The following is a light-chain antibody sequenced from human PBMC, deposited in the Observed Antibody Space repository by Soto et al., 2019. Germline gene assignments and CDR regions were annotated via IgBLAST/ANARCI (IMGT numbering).Light chain of an antibody. CDR1: QAIRKD. V-gene: IGKV1-6*01. CDR3: LQDYSYPWT. Sequence: AIQMTQSPSSLSASVGDRVTITCRASQAIRKDLGWYQQKPGKAPKLLIYGASNLEGGVPSRFSGSGSGTDFTLTISSLQPEDFASYYCLQDYSYPWTFGQGTNVELK. CDR2: GAS. J-gene: IGKJ1*01.